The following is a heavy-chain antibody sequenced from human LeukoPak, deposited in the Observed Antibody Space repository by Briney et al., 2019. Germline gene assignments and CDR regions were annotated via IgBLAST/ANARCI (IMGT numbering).Heavy chain of an antibody. CDR2: ISYDGSNK. J-gene: IGHJ5*02. D-gene: IGHD3-10*01. CDR1: GFTFSSYA. CDR3: ARGVTYYYGSGSYYKLDP. Sequence: GGSLRLSCAASGFTFSSYAMHWVRQAPGKGLEWVAVISYDGSNKYYADSVKGRFTISRDNSKNTLYLQMNSLRAEDTAVYYCARGVTYYYGSGSYYKLDPWGQGTLVTVSS. V-gene: IGHV3-30*04.